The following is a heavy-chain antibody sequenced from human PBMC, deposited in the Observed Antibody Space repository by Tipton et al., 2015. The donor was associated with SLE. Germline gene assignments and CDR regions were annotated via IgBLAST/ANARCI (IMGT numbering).Heavy chain of an antibody. Sequence: TLSLTCAVYGGSFSSYYWGWIRQPPGKGLEWIGSIYYSGSTYYNPSLKSRVTISVDTSKNQFSLKLSSVTAADTAVYYCANGGGQVDPFDYWGQGTLVTVSS. CDR2: IYYSGST. CDR3: ANGGGQVDPFDY. J-gene: IGHJ4*02. V-gene: IGHV4-39*07. D-gene: IGHD1-26*01. CDR1: GGSFSSYY.